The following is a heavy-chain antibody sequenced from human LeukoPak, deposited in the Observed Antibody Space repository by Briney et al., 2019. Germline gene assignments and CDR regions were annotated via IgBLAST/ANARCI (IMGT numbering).Heavy chain of an antibody. V-gene: IGHV4-59*08. CDR1: GGSISSYY. CDR2: IYYSGST. CDR3: ARSPHDYGDSQGYYYYMDV. J-gene: IGHJ6*03. Sequence: SETLSLTCTVSGGSISSYYWSWIRQPPGKGLEWIGYIYYSGSTNYNPSPKSRVTISVDTSKNQFSLKLSSVTAADTAVYYCARSPHDYGDSQGYYYYMDVWGKGTTVTVSS. D-gene: IGHD4-17*01.